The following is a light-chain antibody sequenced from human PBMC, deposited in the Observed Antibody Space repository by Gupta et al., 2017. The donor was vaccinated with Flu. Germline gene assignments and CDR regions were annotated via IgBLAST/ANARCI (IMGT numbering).Light chain of an antibody. CDR3: QQEDNTPWT. J-gene: IGKJ1*01. V-gene: IGKV4-1*01. CDR1: QSVFYSSNNKSY. Sequence: DIVMTQSPDSLAVSLGERATINCKSSQSVFYSSNNKSYVAWYQQKPGHPPNLLIYWASTRESGVPDRFSGSGYGTDFTLTISNRQAEDVAVYYCQQEDNTPWTFGQGTKVEIK. CDR2: WAS.